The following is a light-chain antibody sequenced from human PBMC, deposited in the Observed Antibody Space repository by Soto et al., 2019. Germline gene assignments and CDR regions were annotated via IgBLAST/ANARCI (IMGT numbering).Light chain of an antibody. CDR1: QNINSRY. CDR3: QQSGSSPGFT. J-gene: IGKJ3*01. Sequence: EIVLTQSPGTLSLSPGERATLSXRASQNINSRYLAWYQQKPGQAPRLLIYGASSRATGIPDRFSGSGSGTDFTLTISRLEPEDFAVYYCQQSGSSPGFTFGPGTKVDIK. CDR2: GAS. V-gene: IGKV3-20*01.